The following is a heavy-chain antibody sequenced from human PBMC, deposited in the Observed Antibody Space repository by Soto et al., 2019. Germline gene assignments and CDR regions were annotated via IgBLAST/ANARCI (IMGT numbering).Heavy chain of an antibody. CDR1: GASITRSSYY. CDR3: ASRGAPNVLDV. CDR2: IHSHSGST. D-gene: IGHD3-16*01. J-gene: IGHJ6*02. Sequence: QLQLHESGPGLVKPSETLSLTCSVSGASITRSSYYWAWIRQPPGKGLEWIASIHSHSGSTYYDPSPKGRVLTPVDPSKIHFSRTLSSVTAADTAVNYCASRGAPNVLDVGGQGPTVTVPS. V-gene: IGHV4-39*01.